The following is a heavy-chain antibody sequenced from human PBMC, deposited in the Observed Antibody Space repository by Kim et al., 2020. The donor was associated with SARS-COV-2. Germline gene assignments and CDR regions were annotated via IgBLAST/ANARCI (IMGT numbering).Heavy chain of an antibody. V-gene: IGHV3-9*01. CDR2: ISWNSGSI. D-gene: IGHD5-12*01. J-gene: IGHJ4*02. CDR3: AKDKGIVAQTYYFDY. Sequence: GGSLRLSCAASGFTFDDYAMHWVRQAPGKGLEWVSGISWNSGSIGYADSVKGRFTISRDNAKNSLYLQTNSLRAEDTALYYCAKDKGIVAQTYYFDYWGQGTLVTVSS. CDR1: GFTFDDYA.